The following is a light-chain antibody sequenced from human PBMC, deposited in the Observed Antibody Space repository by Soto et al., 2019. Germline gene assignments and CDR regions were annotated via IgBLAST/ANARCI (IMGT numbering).Light chain of an antibody. CDR3: QQYNSYF. CDR1: QSISSW. J-gene: IGKJ3*01. Sequence: DIQMTQSPSTLSASVGDRVTITCRASQSISSWLAWYQQKPGKAPKLLIYNASSLESGVTSRFSGSGSGTEFTLTISSLQPDDFANYYCQQYNSYFFGPGTKVDIK. V-gene: IGKV1-5*03. CDR2: NAS.